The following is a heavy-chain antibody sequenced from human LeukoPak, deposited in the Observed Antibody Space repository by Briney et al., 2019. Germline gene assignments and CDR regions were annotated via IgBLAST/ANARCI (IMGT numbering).Heavy chain of an antibody. CDR3: ARGEGSGSYYSYFDY. D-gene: IGHD1-26*01. CDR1: GGSISSYY. V-gene: IGHV4-59*01. Sequence: SETLSLTRTVSGGSISSYYWSWIRQPAGKGLEWIGYIYYSGSTNYNPSLKSRVTISVDTSKNQFSLKLSSVTAADTAVYYCARGEGSGSYYSYFDYWGQGTLVTVSS. J-gene: IGHJ4*02. CDR2: IYYSGST.